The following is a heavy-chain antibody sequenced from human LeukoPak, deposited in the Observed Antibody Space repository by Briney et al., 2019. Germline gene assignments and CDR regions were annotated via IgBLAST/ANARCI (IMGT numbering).Heavy chain of an antibody. CDR3: ATGTGTKRYYFDY. CDR1: GFTFSHYA. Sequence: GGSLRLSCAASGFTFSHYAMSWVRQARWRGLEGGSGISGSGGSTYSADSVKGRFAISRDSSKNTLFLQMSSLTVEDTAVYYCATGTGTKRYYFDYWGQGTLVTVSS. D-gene: IGHD1-7*01. J-gene: IGHJ4*02. V-gene: IGHV3-23*01. CDR2: ISGSGGST.